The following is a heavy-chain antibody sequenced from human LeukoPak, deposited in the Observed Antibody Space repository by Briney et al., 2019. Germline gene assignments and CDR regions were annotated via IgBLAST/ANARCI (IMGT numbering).Heavy chain of an antibody. CDR3: ARESRSSGWDYFDY. J-gene: IGHJ4*02. CDR2: ISSSGSTI. CDR1: GFTFSSYG. V-gene: IGHV3-48*03. D-gene: IGHD6-19*01. Sequence: PGGSLRLSCAASGFTFSSYGMNWVRHAPGKGLEWVSYISSSGSTIYYADSVKGRFTISRDNAKNSLYLQMNSLRAEDTAVYYCARESRSSGWDYFDYWGQGTPVTVSS.